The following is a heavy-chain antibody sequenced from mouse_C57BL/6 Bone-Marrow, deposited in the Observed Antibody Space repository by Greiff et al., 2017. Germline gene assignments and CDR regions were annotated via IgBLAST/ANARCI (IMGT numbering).Heavy chain of an antibody. CDR3: ARWGYAMDY. Sequence: LQLQESGAELMKPGASVKLSCKATGYTFPGYWIEWVKQRPGHGLEWIGEILPGSGSTNYNEKFKGKATFTADTYSNTAYMQLISLTTEDSAIYYCARWGYAMDYWGQGTSVTVSS. CDR2: ILPGSGST. CDR1: GYTFPGYW. J-gene: IGHJ4*01. V-gene: IGHV1-9*01.